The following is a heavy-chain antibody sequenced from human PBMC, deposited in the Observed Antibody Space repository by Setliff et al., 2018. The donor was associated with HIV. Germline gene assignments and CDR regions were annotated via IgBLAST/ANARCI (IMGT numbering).Heavy chain of an antibody. J-gene: IGHJ4*02. CDR3: AKDYVENDY. CDR1: GFLFHTYW. V-gene: IGHV3-23*01. Sequence: GGSLRLSCAASGFLFHTYWMSWVRQAPGKGLEWVSAITGSGRTTYYADSVKGRFTISRDNSKNTLSLQMNSLRAEDTAVYYCAKDYVENDYWGQGTLVTVSS. CDR2: ITGSGRTT. D-gene: IGHD3-16*01.